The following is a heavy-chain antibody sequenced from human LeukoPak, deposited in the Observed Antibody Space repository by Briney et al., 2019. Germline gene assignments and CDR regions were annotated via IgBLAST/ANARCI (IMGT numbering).Heavy chain of an antibody. CDR1: EGTFSSYA. Sequence: SVKVSCKASEGTFSSYAISWVRQAPGQGLEWMGRIIPIFGIANYAQKFQGGVTITADKSTSTAYMELSSLRSEDTAVYYCARYRQNCSGGSCQSRWFDPWGQGTLVTVSS. J-gene: IGHJ5*02. D-gene: IGHD2-15*01. CDR2: IIPIFGIA. CDR3: ARYRQNCSGGSCQSRWFDP. V-gene: IGHV1-69*04.